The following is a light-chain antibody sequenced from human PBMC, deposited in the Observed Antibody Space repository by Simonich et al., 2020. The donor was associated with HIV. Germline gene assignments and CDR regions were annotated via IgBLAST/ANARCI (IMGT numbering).Light chain of an antibody. Sequence: DIQMTQSPSSLSASVGDRVTITCRASQCISSYLNWYQPNPGKAPKLLIYAASSLQSGVPSRFSGSGSGIDFTLTISSLQAEDVAVYYCQHYYNSPLTFGGGTRWRSN. CDR2: AAS. V-gene: IGKV1-39*01. CDR3: QHYYNSPLT. CDR1: QCISSY. J-gene: IGKJ4*01.